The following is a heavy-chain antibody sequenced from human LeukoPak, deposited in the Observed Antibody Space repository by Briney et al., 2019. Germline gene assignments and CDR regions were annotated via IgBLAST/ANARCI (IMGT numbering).Heavy chain of an antibody. V-gene: IGHV1-46*01. J-gene: IGHJ6*03. Sequence: ASVKVSCKASGYTFSDYHMHWVRQAPGQGLEWMGRIIPSGGSTTYAQKFQGRVTMTRDMSTNTVYMELSSLRSEDTAVYYCARGSYYYMDVWVTGTTVTISS. CDR2: IIPSGGST. CDR3: ARGSYYYMDV. CDR1: GYTFSDYH.